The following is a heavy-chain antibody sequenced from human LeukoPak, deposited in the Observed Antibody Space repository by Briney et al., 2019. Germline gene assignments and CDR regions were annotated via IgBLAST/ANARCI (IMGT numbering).Heavy chain of an antibody. CDR1: GGTFSSYA. CDR3: ARNGQPLGGEFDY. J-gene: IGHJ4*02. V-gene: IGHV1-69*01. Sequence: SVKVSCKASGGTFSSYAISWVRQAPGQGLEWMGGIIPIFGTANYAQKFQGRVTITADESTSTAYMELSSLRSEDTAVYYCARNGQPLGGEFDYWGQGTLVTVSS. D-gene: IGHD6-6*01. CDR2: IIPIFGTA.